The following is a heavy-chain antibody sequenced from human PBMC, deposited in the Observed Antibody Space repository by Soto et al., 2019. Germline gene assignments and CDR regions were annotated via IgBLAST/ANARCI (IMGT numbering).Heavy chain of an antibody. CDR1: GGSISSSNW. J-gene: IGHJ4*02. CDR3: ARDHHCRSTSCYRHASSWSFDY. V-gene: IGHV4-4*02. Sequence: SETLSLTCAVSGGSISSSNWWSWVRQPPGKGLEWIGEIYHSGSTNYNPSLKSRVTISVDKSKNQLSLKLSSVTAADTAVYYCARDHHCRSTSCYRHASSWSFDYWGQGTLVTVSS. CDR2: IYHSGST. D-gene: IGHD2-2*01.